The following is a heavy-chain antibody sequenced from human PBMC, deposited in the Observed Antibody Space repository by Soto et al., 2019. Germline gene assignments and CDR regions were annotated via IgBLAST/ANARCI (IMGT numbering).Heavy chain of an antibody. CDR1: GYSFTNYW. D-gene: IGHD2-15*01. J-gene: IGHJ4*02. Sequence: EVQLVQSGAEVKKDGESLKISCKGSGYSFTNYWIAWVRQMPGEGLEWMGIIYPADSDTRYSPSFQSQITISADKSITTAYLQWSTLKASDTAMYYCARSGGSSGRFSDYWGQGTLVTVSS. CDR2: IYPADSDT. CDR3: ARSGGSSGRFSDY. V-gene: IGHV5-51*01.